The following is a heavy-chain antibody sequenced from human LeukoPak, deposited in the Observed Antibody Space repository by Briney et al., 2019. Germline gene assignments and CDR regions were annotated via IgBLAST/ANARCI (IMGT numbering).Heavy chain of an antibody. D-gene: IGHD6-19*01. V-gene: IGHV4-61*02. CDR1: GGSISSGSYY. CDR3: ARDQAGYYFDY. J-gene: IGHJ4*02. Sequence: NPSETLSLTCTVSGGSISSGSYYWSWIRQPAGKGLEWIGRIYTSGSTNYNPSLKSRVTISVDTSKNQFSLKLSSVTAADTAVYYRARDQAGYYFDYWGQGTLVTVSS. CDR2: IYTSGST.